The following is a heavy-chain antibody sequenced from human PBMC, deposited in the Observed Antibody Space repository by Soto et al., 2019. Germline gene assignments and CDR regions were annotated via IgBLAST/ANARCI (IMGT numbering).Heavy chain of an antibody. D-gene: IGHD6-13*01. CDR3: ARRGPGTYFAY. Sequence: GGRRVRQDPGKGLEWVSVISGSGDRTYYADSVKGRFTISRDNSKNTLYLQMNSLRAEDTAVYYCARRGPGTYFAYWGQGTLVTVSS. CDR2: ISGSGDRT. CDR1: G. J-gene: IGHJ4*02. V-gene: IGHV3-23*01.